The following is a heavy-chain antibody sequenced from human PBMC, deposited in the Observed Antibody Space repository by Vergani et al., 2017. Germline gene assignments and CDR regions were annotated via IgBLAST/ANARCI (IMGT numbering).Heavy chain of an antibody. CDR1: GFTFSNAW. V-gene: IGHV3-20*01. J-gene: IGHJ3*02. D-gene: IGHD3-22*01. CDR2: INWNGGST. CDR3: ARVGGYGANDAFDI. Sequence: EVQLVESGGGLVKPGGSLRLSCAASGFTFSNAWMSWVRQAPGKGLEWVSGINWNGGSTGYTDSVKGRFTISRDNAENSLYLQMSSLRVEDTALYHCARVGGYGANDAFDIWGQGTMVTVSS.